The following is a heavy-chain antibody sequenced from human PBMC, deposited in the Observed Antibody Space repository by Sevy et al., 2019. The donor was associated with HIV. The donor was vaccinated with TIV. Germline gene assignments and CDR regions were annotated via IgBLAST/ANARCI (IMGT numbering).Heavy chain of an antibody. J-gene: IGHJ5*02. V-gene: IGHV3-11*01. CDR2: ISSSGSTI. CDR3: ARVEEGVGYDFWSGYYNWFDP. Sequence: GGSLRLSCAASGFTFSDYYMSWIRQAPGKGLEWVSYISSSGSTIYYADSVKGRFTISRDNAKNSLYLQMNSLRAEDMAVYYCARVEEGVGYDFWSGYYNWFDPWGQGTLVTVSS. D-gene: IGHD3-3*01. CDR1: GFTFSDYY.